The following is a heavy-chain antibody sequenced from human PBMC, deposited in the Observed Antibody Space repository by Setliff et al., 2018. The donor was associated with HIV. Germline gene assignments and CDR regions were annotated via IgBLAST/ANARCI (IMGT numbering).Heavy chain of an antibody. Sequence: PSETLSLTCAVYGGSFSDDYWSWIRQPPGKGLEWIGEINHSGRSKYNPSLKSRVTISVDTSKKQFSLKLSSVTAADTAVYYCARLEYYYFDYWGQGTLVTVSS. CDR2: INHSGRS. V-gene: IGHV4-34*01. CDR1: GGSFSDDY. D-gene: IGHD3-3*01. J-gene: IGHJ4*02. CDR3: ARLEYYYFDY.